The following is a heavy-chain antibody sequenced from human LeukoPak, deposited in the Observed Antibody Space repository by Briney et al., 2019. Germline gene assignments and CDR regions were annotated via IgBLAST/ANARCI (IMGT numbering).Heavy chain of an antibody. Sequence: KASETLSLTCAVYGWSFNDYYWKWVRQPPGKGLEWIGEINARGDTNYNPSLKSRVTISVDSSKNQFSLTLTSMIAADTAIYYCARGQVPAARGYNWFDPWGQGTLVTVSS. D-gene: IGHD2-2*01. CDR3: ARGQVPAARGYNWFDP. CDR1: GWSFNDYY. J-gene: IGHJ5*02. CDR2: INARGDT. V-gene: IGHV4-34*01.